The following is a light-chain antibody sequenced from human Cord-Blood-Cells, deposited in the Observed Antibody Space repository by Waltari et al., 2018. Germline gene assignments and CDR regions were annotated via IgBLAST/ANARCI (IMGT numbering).Light chain of an antibody. V-gene: IGLV2-14*03. Sequence: TQPASVSGSPGQSITISYTGTSSDVGGYNYVSWYQQHPGKAPKLMIYDVSNRPSGVSNRFSGYKSGNTASLTISGLQAEDEADYYFSSYTSSSTWVFGGGTKLTVL. J-gene: IGLJ3*02. CDR2: DVS. CDR3: SSYTSSSTWV. CDR1: SSDVGGYNY.